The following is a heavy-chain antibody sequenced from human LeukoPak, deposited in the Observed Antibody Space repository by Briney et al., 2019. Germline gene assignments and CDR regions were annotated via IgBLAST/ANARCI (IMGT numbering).Heavy chain of an antibody. V-gene: IGHV3-30-3*01. Sequence: PGRSLRLSCAASGFTFSSYAMHWVRQAPGKGLEWVAVISYDGSNKYYADSVKGRFTISRDNSKNTLYLQMNSLRAEDTAVYYCAKASSGFYYYYGMDVWGQGTTVTVSS. CDR2: ISYDGSNK. D-gene: IGHD6-19*01. CDR3: AKASSGFYYYYGMDV. J-gene: IGHJ6*02. CDR1: GFTFSSYA.